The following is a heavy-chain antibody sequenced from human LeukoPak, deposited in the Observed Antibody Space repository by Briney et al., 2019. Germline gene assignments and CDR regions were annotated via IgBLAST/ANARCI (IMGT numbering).Heavy chain of an antibody. D-gene: IGHD3-22*01. CDR3: ASIYYYDSIDAFDI. CDR2: ISYDGSNK. CDR1: GFPFCNYC. Sequence: GGAPRLSFSASGFPFCNYCMHLVRPAPGKGVGWGAVISYDGSNKYYAGSVKGRFTISRDNSKNTLYLQMNSLRAEDTAVYYCASIYYYDSIDAFDIWGQGTMVTVSS. V-gene: IGHV3-30*19. J-gene: IGHJ3*02.